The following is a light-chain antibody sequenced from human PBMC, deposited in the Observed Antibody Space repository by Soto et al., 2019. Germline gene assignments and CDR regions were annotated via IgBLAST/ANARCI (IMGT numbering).Light chain of an antibody. J-gene: IGKJ5*01. V-gene: IGKV3-11*01. Sequence: ELVLTQSPATLSLSPGERATLSFRASETVATNLAWYQQKPGQAPRLLISGASPRAAGISDRCRGSGSGTDFTLTISSLEPEVFAVYYCQQRSNWITFGQGTLLEIK. CDR3: QQRSNWIT. CDR1: ETVATN. CDR2: GAS.